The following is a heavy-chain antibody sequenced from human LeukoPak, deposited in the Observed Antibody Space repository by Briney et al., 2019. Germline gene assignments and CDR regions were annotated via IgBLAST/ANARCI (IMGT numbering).Heavy chain of an antibody. D-gene: IGHD1-26*01. Sequence: GGPLRLSCAASGFTFSSYAISRVRQAPGKGLGWVAAISNSGRTYYADSVKGRFTISRDNSKNTVHLQMNSLRAEDTAVYYCAKESPYAVGGTGRVYYFDYWGQGALVAVSS. CDR2: ISNSGRT. CDR3: AKESPYAVGGTGRVYYFDY. J-gene: IGHJ4*02. CDR1: GFTFSSYA. V-gene: IGHV3-23*01.